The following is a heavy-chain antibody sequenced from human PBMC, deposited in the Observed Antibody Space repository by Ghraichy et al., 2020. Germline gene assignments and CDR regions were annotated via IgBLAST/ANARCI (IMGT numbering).Heavy chain of an antibody. CDR2: ISGSGGST. CDR3: AKATCSTNCYYFDY. V-gene: IGHV3-23*01. J-gene: IGHJ4*02. D-gene: IGHD2-2*01. CDR1: GFTFSSYA. Sequence: GGSLRLSCAASGFTFSSYALSWVRQAPGKGLEWVSVISGSGGSTYYADSVKGRFTISRDNSKNTLYLQMNSLRVEDTAVYYCAKATCSTNCYYFDYWGQGTLVTVSS.